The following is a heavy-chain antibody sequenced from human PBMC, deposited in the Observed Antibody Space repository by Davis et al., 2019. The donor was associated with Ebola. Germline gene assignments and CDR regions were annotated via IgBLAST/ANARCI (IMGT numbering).Heavy chain of an antibody. Sequence: PGGSLRLSCAASGFTFSSYAMHWVRQAPGKGLEWVAVISYDGSNKYYADSVKGRFTISRDNSKKTLYLQMNSLRAEDTAVYYCARAQFPTTSDHWGQGTLVTVSS. CDR2: ISYDGSNK. J-gene: IGHJ4*02. CDR3: ARAQFPTTSDH. CDR1: GFTFSSYA. D-gene: IGHD1-1*01. V-gene: IGHV3-30-3*01.